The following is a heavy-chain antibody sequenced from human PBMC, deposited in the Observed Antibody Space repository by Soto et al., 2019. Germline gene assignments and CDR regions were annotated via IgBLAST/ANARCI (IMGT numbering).Heavy chain of an antibody. CDR1: GFTFSSYA. Sequence: LRLSCAASGFTFSSYALHWFGHAPGKGLEWVAVISYDGGKKYYADSVKGRFTISRDNAKNSLYLQMNSLRDEDTAVYYCARGLTMIVVVPGAFDIWGQGTMVTVSS. V-gene: IGHV3-30-3*01. CDR3: ARGLTMIVVVPGAFDI. D-gene: IGHD3-22*01. J-gene: IGHJ3*02. CDR2: ISYDGGKK.